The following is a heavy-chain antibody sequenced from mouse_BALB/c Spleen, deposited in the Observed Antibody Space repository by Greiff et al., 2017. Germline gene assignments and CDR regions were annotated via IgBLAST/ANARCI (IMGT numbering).Heavy chain of an antibody. CDR2: IDPSDSET. D-gene: IGHD2-2*01. V-gene: IGHV1S126*01. Sequence: VKLVESGPQLVRPGASVKISCKASGYSFTSYWMHWVKQRPGQGLEWIGMIDPSDSETRLNQKFKDKATLTVDKSSSTAYMQLSSPTSEDSAVYYCASEKTWGYGRAWFAYWGQGTLVTVSA. CDR3: ASEKTWGYGRAWFAY. CDR1: GYSFTSYW. J-gene: IGHJ3*01.